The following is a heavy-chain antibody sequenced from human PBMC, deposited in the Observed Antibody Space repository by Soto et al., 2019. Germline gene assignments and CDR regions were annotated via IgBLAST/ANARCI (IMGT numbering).Heavy chain of an antibody. V-gene: IGHV3-13*05. CDR3: ARAYKGRMPSRAAYYYAMDV. D-gene: IGHD6-25*01. CDR2: IGAARDP. J-gene: IGHJ6*02. Sequence: GGSLRLSCATSGFTFSNFDMHWVRQVPGKGLEWVSAIGAARDPYYLGSVKGRFTISRENAKNSVYLQMNDLRAGDSAVYYCARAYKGRMPSRAAYYYAMDVWGQGTTVTVSS. CDR1: GFTFSNFD.